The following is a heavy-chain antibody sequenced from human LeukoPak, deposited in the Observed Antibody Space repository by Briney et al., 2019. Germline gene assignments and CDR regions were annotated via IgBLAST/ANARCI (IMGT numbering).Heavy chain of an antibody. CDR2: VYYSGST. CDR3: ASDKGYSNNYFDY. CDR1: GGSISTTGYY. J-gene: IGHJ4*02. D-gene: IGHD6-13*01. V-gene: IGHV4-39*02. Sequence: SETLSLTCTVSGGSISTTGYYWAWIRQPPGKGLQWIASVYYSGSTYYNSSLKSRVTISVDTSKNQFSLKLSSMTAADTAVYYCASDKGYSNNYFDYWGQGTLVTVSS.